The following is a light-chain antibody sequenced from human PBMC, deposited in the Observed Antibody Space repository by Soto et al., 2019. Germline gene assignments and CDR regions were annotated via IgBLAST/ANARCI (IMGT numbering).Light chain of an antibody. CDR3: HQYDSSPLT. Sequence: EIVLTQSPGTLSLSPGERATLSCRASQSVSSSYLAWYKQKPGQAPRLLIYGASSRATGIPDRFSGSGSVTDFTLTISRLEPEDFAVYYCHQYDSSPLTFGGGTKVEIK. CDR2: GAS. CDR1: QSVSSSY. V-gene: IGKV3-20*01. J-gene: IGKJ4*01.